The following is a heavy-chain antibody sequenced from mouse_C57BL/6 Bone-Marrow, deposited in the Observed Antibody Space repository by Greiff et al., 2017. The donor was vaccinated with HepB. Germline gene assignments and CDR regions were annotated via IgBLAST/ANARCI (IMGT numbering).Heavy chain of an antibody. CDR1: GYTFTSYW. J-gene: IGHJ1*03. V-gene: IGHV1-64*01. CDR2: IHPNSGST. Sequence: QVQLQQPGAELVKPGASVKLSCKASGYTFTSYWMHWVKQRPGQGLAWIGMIHPNSGSTNYNEKFKSKATLTVDKSSSTAYMQLSSLTSEDSAVYYCARRLGDYYGRSWYFDVWGTGTTVTVSS. D-gene: IGHD1-1*01. CDR3: ARRLGDYYGRSWYFDV.